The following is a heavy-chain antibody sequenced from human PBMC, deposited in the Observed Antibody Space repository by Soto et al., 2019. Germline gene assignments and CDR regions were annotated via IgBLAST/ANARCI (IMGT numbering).Heavy chain of an antibody. Sequence: QVQLVQSGAEVKKPGSSVKVSCKASGGTFSSCAISWVRQAPGQGLEWMGGIIPIFGTANYAQKFQGRVTITADESTSTAYMELSSLRSEDTAVYYCARDRRDCGGDCSFGYWGQGTLVTVSS. V-gene: IGHV1-69*12. D-gene: IGHD2-21*02. CDR2: IIPIFGTA. CDR1: GGTFSSCA. J-gene: IGHJ4*02. CDR3: ARDRRDCGGDCSFGY.